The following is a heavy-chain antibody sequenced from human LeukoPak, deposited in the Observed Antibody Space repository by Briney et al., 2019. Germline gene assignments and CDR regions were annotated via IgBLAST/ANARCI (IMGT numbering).Heavy chain of an antibody. D-gene: IGHD2-15*01. J-gene: IGHJ5*02. CDR2: TSGYNTNT. CDR3: TRDERPTLTVGSPLYNWFGP. Sequence: ASVKVSCKTSGYTFTNYGITWLRQAPGQGLEWMGWTSGYNTNTNYAAKFQDRVTLTTDRSTSTAYMVLSSLRSDDTAVYYCTRDERPTLTVGSPLYNWFGPWGQGTLVIVSS. V-gene: IGHV1-18*01. CDR1: GYTFTNYG.